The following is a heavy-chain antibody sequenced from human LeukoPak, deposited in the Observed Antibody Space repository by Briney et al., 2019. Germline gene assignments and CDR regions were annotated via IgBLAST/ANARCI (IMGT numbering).Heavy chain of an antibody. V-gene: IGHV1-2*02. CDR1: GYTFTGYY. D-gene: IGHD3-10*01. Sequence: ASVKVSCKASGYTFTGYYLHWVRQAPGLGLEWMGWIGPRDGDTNYAQKFQGRVTMTRDTSISTVYMELSGLTSDDTAGYYCSRDGWFGDLQYTHRNWFDPWGQGTLVTVSS. J-gene: IGHJ5*02. CDR3: SRDGWFGDLQYTHRNWFDP. CDR2: IGPRDGDT.